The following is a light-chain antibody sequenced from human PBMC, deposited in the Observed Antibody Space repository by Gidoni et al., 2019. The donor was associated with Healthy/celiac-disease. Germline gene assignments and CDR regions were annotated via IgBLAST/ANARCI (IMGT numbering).Light chain of an antibody. V-gene: IGKV4-1*01. CDR1: QSVLYSSNNKNY. CDR2: WAS. CDR3: QQYYSTPLT. J-gene: IGKJ1*01. Sequence: DIVMTQSPDSLAVSLGERATINCKSSQSVLYSSNNKNYLAWYQQKPGQPPKLLIYWASTRESGVPDRFRGSGSGTDFTLTISSLQAEDVAVYYCQQYYSTPLTFXQXTKVEIK.